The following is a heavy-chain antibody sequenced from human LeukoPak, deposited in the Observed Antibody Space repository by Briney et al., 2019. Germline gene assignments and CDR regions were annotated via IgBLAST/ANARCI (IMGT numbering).Heavy chain of an antibody. V-gene: IGHV4-34*01. CDR1: GGSFSGYY. D-gene: IGHD3-10*01. J-gene: IGHJ4*02. CDR3: ARGRPPHYYGSGSYYNR. Sequence: SETLSLTCAVYGGSFSGYYWSWIHQPPRKGLERIRQINHRGSTNSNPSLKGRVTISVDTSKTRFSLKLGSVTAADTAVYYWARGRPPHYYGSGSYYNRWGQGTLVTVSS. CDR2: INHRGST.